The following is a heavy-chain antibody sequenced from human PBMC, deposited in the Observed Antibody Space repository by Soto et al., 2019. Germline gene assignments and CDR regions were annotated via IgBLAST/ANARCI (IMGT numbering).Heavy chain of an antibody. D-gene: IGHD6-13*01. CDR1: GGSISSGGHF. J-gene: IGHJ6*02. Sequence: SETLSLTCTVSGGSISSGGHFWGWIRQLPGKGLEWIGYIYYSGSTYYNPSLKSRVTISVDTSKNQFSLKLTSVTAADTAVYYCGRAHRDLQQLVHYCYSMDVWGQGTTVTVSS. CDR2: IYYSGST. V-gene: IGHV4-30-4*01. CDR3: GRAHRDLQQLVHYCYSMDV.